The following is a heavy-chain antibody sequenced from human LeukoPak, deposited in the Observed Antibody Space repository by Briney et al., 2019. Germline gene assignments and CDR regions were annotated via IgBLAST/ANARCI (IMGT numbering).Heavy chain of an antibody. D-gene: IGHD3-22*01. Sequence: GGSLRLSCAASGFTFRNAWMSWVRQAPGKGLEWVAVIWYDGSNKYYADSVKGRFTISRDNSKNTLYLQMNSLRAEDTAVYYCARDAKDSSGYSYYYYGMDVWGQGTTVTVSS. CDR3: ARDAKDSSGYSYYYYGMDV. CDR1: GFTFRNAW. J-gene: IGHJ6*02. CDR2: IWYDGSNK. V-gene: IGHV3-33*08.